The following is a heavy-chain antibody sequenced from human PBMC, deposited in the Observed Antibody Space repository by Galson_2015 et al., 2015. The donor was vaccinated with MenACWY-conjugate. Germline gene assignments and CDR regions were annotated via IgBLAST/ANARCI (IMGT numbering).Heavy chain of an antibody. CDR2: INRHGNSI. CDR1: GFTFNTYW. J-gene: IGHJ4*02. CDR3: ARVTYCGADCYYFDY. V-gene: IGHV3-74*01. Sequence: SLRLSCAASGFTFNTYWMHWVRQPPGEGLVWVSRINRHGNSISYADSVKGRFTISRGNAKNTLYLQMNSLSAEDTAVYYCARVTYCGADCYYFDYWGQGTLVTVSS. D-gene: IGHD2-21*02.